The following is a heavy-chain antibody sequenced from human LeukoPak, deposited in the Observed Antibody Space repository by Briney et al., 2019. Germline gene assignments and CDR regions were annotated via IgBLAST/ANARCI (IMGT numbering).Heavy chain of an antibody. V-gene: IGHV4-61*01. CDR2: IYYSGGT. CDR3: AKGGFLSDY. J-gene: IGHJ4*02. CDR1: GGSISSGSYY. Sequence: SQTLSLTCTVSGGSISSGSYYWSWIRQPPGKGLEWIGYIYYSGGTNYNPSLKSRVTISLDTSKNQFSLRLSSVTAADTAVYYCAKGGFLSDYWGQGTLVTVSS. D-gene: IGHD3-3*01.